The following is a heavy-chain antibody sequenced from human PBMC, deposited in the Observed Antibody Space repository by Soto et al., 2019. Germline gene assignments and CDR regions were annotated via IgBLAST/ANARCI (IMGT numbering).Heavy chain of an antibody. Sequence: ASVKVSCKASGYTFTSYDINWVRQATGQGLEWMGWMNPNSGNTGYAQKFQGRVTMTRNTSISTAYMELSSLRSEDTAVYYCARRSSSWYGIYYYYGMDVWGQGTXVTVSS. CDR1: GYTFTSYD. CDR3: ARRSSSWYGIYYYYGMDV. V-gene: IGHV1-8*01. J-gene: IGHJ6*02. CDR2: MNPNSGNT. D-gene: IGHD6-13*01.